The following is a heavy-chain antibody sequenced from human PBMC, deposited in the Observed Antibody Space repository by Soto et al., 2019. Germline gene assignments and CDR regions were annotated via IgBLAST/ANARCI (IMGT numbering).Heavy chain of an antibody. CDR1: GCTFSSYA. Sequence: ASVKVSCKASGCTFSSYAISWVRQAPGQGLEWMGGIIPIFGTANYAQKFQGRVTITADKSTSTAYMELSSLRSEDTAVYYCTITYIVVVVDDVPFDYWGQGTLVTVSS. CDR3: TITYIVVVVDDVPFDY. D-gene: IGHD2-15*01. CDR2: IIPIFGTA. J-gene: IGHJ4*02. V-gene: IGHV1-69*06.